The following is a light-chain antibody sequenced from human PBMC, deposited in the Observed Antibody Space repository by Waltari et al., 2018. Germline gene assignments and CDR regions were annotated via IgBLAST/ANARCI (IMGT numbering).Light chain of an antibody. V-gene: IGKV3-20*01. J-gene: IGKJ1*01. CDR2: DVS. CDR3: QKYGTLPAT. Sequence: EIVLTQSPGTLSLSPGERATLSCRASQSVSRTLAWYQQKPGQAPRLLIYDVSSRATGIPDRFSGSGSGTDFSLTISRLESEDFAVYYCQKYGTLPATFGQGTKVEIK. CDR1: QSVSRT.